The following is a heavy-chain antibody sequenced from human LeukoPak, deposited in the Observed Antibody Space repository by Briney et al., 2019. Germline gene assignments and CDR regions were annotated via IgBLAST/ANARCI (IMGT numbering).Heavy chain of an antibody. Sequence: GGSLRLSCAASGLTVSSIYISWVRQAPGKGLEWVSLTYSGGSPYYADSVEGRFTISRDIPKNTLYLQMNSLRAEDTAVYYCARTTHAFDIWGQGTLVTVSS. V-gene: IGHV3-66*01. D-gene: IGHD1-1*01. CDR2: TYSGGSP. CDR3: ARTTHAFDI. CDR1: GLTVSSIY. J-gene: IGHJ3*02.